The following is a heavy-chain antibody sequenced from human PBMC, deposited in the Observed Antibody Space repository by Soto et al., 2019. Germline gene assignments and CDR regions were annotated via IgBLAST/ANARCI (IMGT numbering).Heavy chain of an antibody. D-gene: IGHD6-19*01. Sequence: ASVKVSCKASGYTFTGYYMHWVRQAPGQGLEWMGWINPNSGGTNYEQKFQGWVTMTRDTSISTAYMDLSRLRSDDTAVYYSARGFSGRTFDIWGQGTMVTVSS. J-gene: IGHJ3*02. CDR2: INPNSGGT. CDR3: ARGFSGRTFDI. V-gene: IGHV1-2*04. CDR1: GYTFTGYY.